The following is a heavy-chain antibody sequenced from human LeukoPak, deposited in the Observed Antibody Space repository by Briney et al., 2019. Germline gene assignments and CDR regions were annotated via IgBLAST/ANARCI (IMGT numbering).Heavy chain of an antibody. CDR1: GGSISSGGYY. D-gene: IGHD6-13*01. Sequence: SETLSLTCTVSGGSISSGGYYWSWIRQHPRKGLEWIGYIYYSGSTYYNPSLKSRVTISVDTSKNQFSLKLSSVTAADTAVYYCARSRAAAGTARFDPWGQGTLVTGSS. J-gene: IGHJ5*02. V-gene: IGHV4-31*03. CDR2: IYYSGST. CDR3: ARSRAAAGTARFDP.